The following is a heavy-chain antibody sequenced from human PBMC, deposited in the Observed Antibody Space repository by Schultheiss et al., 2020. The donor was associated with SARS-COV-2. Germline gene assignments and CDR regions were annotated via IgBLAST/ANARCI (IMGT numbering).Heavy chain of an antibody. V-gene: IGHV4-59*12. J-gene: IGHJ4*02. D-gene: IGHD2-8*02. CDR2: IYYSGST. CDR3: AREVGYCTGGVCENDY. Sequence: SETLSLTCTVSGGSISSYYWSWIRQPPGKGLEWIGYIYYSGSTNYNPSLKSRVTISVDTSKNQFSLKLSSVTAADTAVYYCAREVGYCTGGVCENDYWGQGTLVTVSS. CDR1: GGSISSYY.